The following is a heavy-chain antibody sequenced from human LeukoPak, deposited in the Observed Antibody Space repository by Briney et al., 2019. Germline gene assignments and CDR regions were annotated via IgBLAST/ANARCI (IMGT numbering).Heavy chain of an antibody. V-gene: IGHV3-13*01. J-gene: IGHJ3*02. CDR1: GFTYSNYD. D-gene: IGHD5/OR15-5a*01. CDR2: IGIADDT. CDR3: VRGGIRVSGIDAFDI. Sequence: GGSLRLSRAASGFTYSNYDMHWVRQGPGGGLEWVSAIGIADDTHYADSVKGRFTISRENARNSLYLQINSLRDGDTAVYYCVRGGIRVSGIDAFDIWGQGTVVTVSS.